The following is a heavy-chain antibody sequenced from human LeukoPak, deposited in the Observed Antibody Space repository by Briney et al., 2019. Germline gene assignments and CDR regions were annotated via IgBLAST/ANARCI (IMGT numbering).Heavy chain of an antibody. CDR3: ASAPYVWGSYRQSPLDY. D-gene: IGHD3-16*02. CDR2: ISYDGSNK. V-gene: IGHV3-30*19. CDR1: GLTFSSYG. Sequence: GGSLRLSCAASGLTFSSYGMHWVRQAPGKGLEWVAVISYDGSNKYYADSVKGRFTISRDNSRNTLYLQMNSLRAEDTAVYYCASAPYVWGSYRQSPLDYWGQGTLVTVSS. J-gene: IGHJ4*02.